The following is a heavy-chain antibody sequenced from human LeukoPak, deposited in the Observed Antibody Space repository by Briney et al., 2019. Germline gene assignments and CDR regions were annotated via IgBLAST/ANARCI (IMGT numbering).Heavy chain of an antibody. Sequence: PGGSLRLSCAVSENTLSNYGMSWVRQAPGKGLEWVAGISGSGGGTNYADSVKGRFTISRDNPKNTLYLQMNSLRAEDTAVYFCAKRGVVIRVFLVGYHKEAYYFDSWGQGALVTVSS. CDR1: ENTLSNYG. J-gene: IGHJ4*02. D-gene: IGHD3-10*01. CDR3: AKRGVVIRVFLVGYHKEAYYFDS. V-gene: IGHV3-23*01. CDR2: ISGSGGGT.